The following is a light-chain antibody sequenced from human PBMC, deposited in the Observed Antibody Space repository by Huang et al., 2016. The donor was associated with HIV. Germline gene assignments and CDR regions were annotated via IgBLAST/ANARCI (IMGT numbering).Light chain of an antibody. V-gene: IGKV3-20*01. Sequence: ELVLTQSPGTLSLSPGEGATLSCRASQSISGSYLAWYQQQPGQSPRLIIYDVSNKATGIPDRFSGSGSETDFTLTITRLEPEDVAVYYCHQYGNSPLTLGGGTKVEIK. CDR3: HQYGNSPLT. CDR1: QSISGSY. J-gene: IGKJ4*01. CDR2: DVS.